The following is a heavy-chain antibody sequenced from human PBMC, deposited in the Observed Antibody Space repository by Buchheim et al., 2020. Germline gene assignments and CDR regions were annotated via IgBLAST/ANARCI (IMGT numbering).Heavy chain of an antibody. V-gene: IGHV3-30*18. J-gene: IGHJ4*02. Sequence: QVQLVESGGGVVQPGRSLRLSCAASGFTFSSYGMHWVRQAPGKGLEWVAVISYDGSNKYYADSVKGQFTISRDNSKNTLYLQMNSLRAEDTAVYYCAKYYYDSSNYHGVPGNWGQGTL. CDR2: ISYDGSNK. CDR3: AKYYYDSSNYHGVPGN. D-gene: IGHD3-22*01. CDR1: GFTFSSYG.